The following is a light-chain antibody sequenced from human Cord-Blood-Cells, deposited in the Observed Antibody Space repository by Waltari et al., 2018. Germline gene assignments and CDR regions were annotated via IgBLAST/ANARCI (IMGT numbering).Light chain of an antibody. CDR3: CSYAGSSSYV. CDR2: EGS. J-gene: IGLJ1*01. V-gene: IGLV2-23*01. CDR1: SSDVGSYNL. Sequence: QSALTQPASVSGSPGQPKPISCTRTSSDVGSYNLVPWYQQHPAKAPKLMLYEGSKRPSGVSNRVSGSKSGNTASLTISGLQAEDEADYYCCSYAGSSSYVFGTGTKVTVL.